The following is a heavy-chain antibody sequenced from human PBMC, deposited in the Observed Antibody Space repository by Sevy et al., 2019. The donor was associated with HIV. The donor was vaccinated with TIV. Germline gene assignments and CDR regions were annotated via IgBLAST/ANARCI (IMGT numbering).Heavy chain of an antibody. CDR3: ARASGGYSGHANTFLDY. CDR1: GGTFSSYA. D-gene: IGHD5-12*01. CDR2: IIPIFGTA. J-gene: IGHJ4*02. Sequence: ASLKVSCKASGGTFSSYAISWVRQAPGQGLEWMGGIIPIFGTANYAQKFQGRVTITADESTSTAYMELSSLRSEDTAVYYCARASGGYSGHANTFLDYWGQGTLVTVSS. V-gene: IGHV1-69*13.